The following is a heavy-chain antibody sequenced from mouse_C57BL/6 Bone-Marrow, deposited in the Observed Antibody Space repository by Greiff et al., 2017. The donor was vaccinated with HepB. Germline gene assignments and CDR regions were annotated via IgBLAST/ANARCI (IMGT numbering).Heavy chain of an antibody. Sequence: EVQGVESGGGLVQSGRSLRLSCATSGFTFSDFYMEWVRQAPGKGLEWIAASRNKANDYTTEYSASVKGRFIVSRDTSQSILYLQMNALRAEDTAIYYCARDAGLITTVEAPEGYAMDYWGQGTSVTVSS. J-gene: IGHJ4*01. D-gene: IGHD1-1*01. CDR3: ARDAGLITTVEAPEGYAMDY. V-gene: IGHV7-1*01. CDR2: SRNKANDYTT. CDR1: GFTFSDFY.